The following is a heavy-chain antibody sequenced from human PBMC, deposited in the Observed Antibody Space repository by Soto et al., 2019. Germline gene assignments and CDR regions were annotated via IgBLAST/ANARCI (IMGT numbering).Heavy chain of an antibody. D-gene: IGHD3-10*01. CDR2: IQSRGST. CDR1: DYSITRGAYY. V-gene: IGHV4-39*01. CDR3: TGMFSFGDLLFDY. Sequence: HLQLQESGPGLVEPSETLSLTCTVSDYSITRGAYYWGLIRQPPGQGLGWIGTIQSRGSTYYYPPLYSRVTTSLDTSHNQHSLTLSSMTPADTAVYFCTGMFSFGDLLFDYWGPATLVTVSS. J-gene: IGHJ4*02.